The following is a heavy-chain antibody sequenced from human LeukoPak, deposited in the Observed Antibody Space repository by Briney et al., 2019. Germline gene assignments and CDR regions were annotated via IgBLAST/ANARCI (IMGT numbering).Heavy chain of an antibody. CDR1: GFTFSSYC. Sequence: GGSLRLSCAASGFTFSSYCMRWVRQAPGKGLVWVSYISSDGSSTTYADSVKGRFTISRDNAKNSLYLQMNSLIVEDPAVYYCARVLYYYDSSGYYSDAFDLWGQGTMVTVSS. J-gene: IGHJ3*01. CDR2: ISSDGSST. D-gene: IGHD3-22*01. CDR3: ARVLYYYDSSGYYSDAFDL. V-gene: IGHV3-74*01.